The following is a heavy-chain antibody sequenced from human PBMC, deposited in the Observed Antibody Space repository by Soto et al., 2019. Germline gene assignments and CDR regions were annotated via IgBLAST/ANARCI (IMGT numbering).Heavy chain of an antibody. D-gene: IGHD3-3*01. CDR3: ARHMRITIFGVVPYCFDY. CDR1: GFIFNSYS. V-gene: IGHV3-48*01. Sequence: GSLRLSCVASGFIFNSYSMNWVRQAPGKGLEWISYINSGSTSVFYADSVKGRFTISRDNSKNTLYLQMNSLRAEDTAVYYFARHMRITIFGVVPYCFDYWGQGTLVTVSS. CDR2: INSGSTSV. J-gene: IGHJ4*02.